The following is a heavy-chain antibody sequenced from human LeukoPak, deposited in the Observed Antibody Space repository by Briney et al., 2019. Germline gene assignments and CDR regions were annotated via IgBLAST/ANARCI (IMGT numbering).Heavy chain of an antibody. CDR1: GFTFSSYS. CDR3: ASGRLSSTSYIWFDP. J-gene: IGHJ5*02. Sequence: GGSLRLSCAPSGFTFSSYSMNWVRHAPGKGLEWVSSISNSSSYIYYADSVKGRFTISRDNAKNSLNLQMNSLTAEDTPLSYFASGRLSSTSYIWFDPWGQGTLVTVSS. V-gene: IGHV3-21*04. CDR2: ISNSSSYI. D-gene: IGHD6-13*01.